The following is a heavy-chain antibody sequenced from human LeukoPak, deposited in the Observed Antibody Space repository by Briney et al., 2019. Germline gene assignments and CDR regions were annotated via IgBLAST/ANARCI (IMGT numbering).Heavy chain of an antibody. D-gene: IGHD3-10*01. Sequence: SETLSLTCTVSGGSISSYYWSWIRQPPGKGLEWIGYINYSGSTYYNPSLESRVTVSVDTPKNQISLKLTSVTAADTAVYYCARDESGSLDVWGQGTTVNVSS. J-gene: IGHJ6*02. CDR2: INYSGST. CDR1: GGSISSYY. V-gene: IGHV4-30-4*08. CDR3: ARDESGSLDV.